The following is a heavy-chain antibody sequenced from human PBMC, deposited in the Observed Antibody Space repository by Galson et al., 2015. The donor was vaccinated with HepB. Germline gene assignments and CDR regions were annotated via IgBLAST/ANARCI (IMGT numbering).Heavy chain of an antibody. CDR1: GGSISRSSYY. D-gene: IGHD1-14*01. J-gene: IGHJ4*02. V-gene: IGHV4-39*07. CDR2: IYYSGHT. Sequence: TLSLTCTVSGGSISRSSYYWTWIRQPPGKRLEWIANIYYSGHTYYNPSLKSRVTISVDTSKNQFSLKLNSVTAADTAVYYCARDRDPGMADYWGQGTLVTVSS. CDR3: ARDRDPGMADY.